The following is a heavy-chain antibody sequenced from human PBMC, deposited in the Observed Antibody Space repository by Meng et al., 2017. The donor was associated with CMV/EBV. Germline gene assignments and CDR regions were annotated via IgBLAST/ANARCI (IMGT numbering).Heavy chain of an antibody. CDR2: MILNFGAA. CDR1: GGYFSSYG. D-gene: IGHD3-22*01. J-gene: IGHJ4*02. V-gene: IGHV1-69*01. CDR3: ATIYDRSCYYKYYFDY. Sequence: LVQAAGPVQMPGSSSTAASQASGGYFSSYGIWWGRQAPGQGNEWMGVMILNFGAANYEQTFQGSGTITAEESTSTHYMQLSSLRSEDTAVYYCATIYDRSCYYKYYFDYWGQGTLVTVSS.